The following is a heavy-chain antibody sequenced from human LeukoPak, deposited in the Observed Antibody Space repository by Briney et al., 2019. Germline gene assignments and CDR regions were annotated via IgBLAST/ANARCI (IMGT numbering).Heavy chain of an antibody. V-gene: IGHV1-2*02. CDR3: ARGSPYSSSWYAFDI. CDR2: INPNSGGT. Sequence: ASVKVSCKASGYTFTGYYMHWVRQAPGQGLEWTGWINPNSGGTNYAQKFQGRVTMTRDTSISTAYMELSRLRSDDTAVYYCARGSPYSSSWYAFDIWGQGTMVTVSS. D-gene: IGHD6-13*01. J-gene: IGHJ3*02. CDR1: GYTFTGYY.